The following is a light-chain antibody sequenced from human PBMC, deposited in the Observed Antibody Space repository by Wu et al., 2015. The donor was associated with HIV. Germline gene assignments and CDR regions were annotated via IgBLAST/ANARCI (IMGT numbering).Light chain of an antibody. CDR1: QSVNTY. CDR2: DAS. V-gene: IGKV3-11*01. CDR3: QQRSNWPLT. Sequence: EIVLTQSPGTLSLSPGERATLSCRASQSVNTYLARYQQKPGQAPRLLIYDASNRATGIPARFSGSGSGTDFTLTISSLEPEDFAVYYCQQRSNWPLTFGGGTKVEIK. J-gene: IGKJ4*01.